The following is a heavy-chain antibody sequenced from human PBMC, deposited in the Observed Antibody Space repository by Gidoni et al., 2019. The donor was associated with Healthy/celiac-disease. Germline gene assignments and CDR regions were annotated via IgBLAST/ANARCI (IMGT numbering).Heavy chain of an antibody. D-gene: IGHD3-10*01. J-gene: IGHJ5*02. Sequence: QVQLQESGPGLVKPSQTLSLTCTVPGGPISSGSYYWSWIRQPAGKGLEWIGRIYTSGSTNYNPSLKSRVTISVDTSKNQFSLKLSSVTAADTAVYYCAREGTMVRGATPRWFDPWGQGTLVTVSS. V-gene: IGHV4-61*02. CDR1: GGPISSGSYY. CDR3: AREGTMVRGATPRWFDP. CDR2: IYTSGST.